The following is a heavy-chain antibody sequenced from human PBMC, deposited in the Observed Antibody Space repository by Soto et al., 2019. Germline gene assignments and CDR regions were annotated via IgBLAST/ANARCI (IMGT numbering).Heavy chain of an antibody. D-gene: IGHD1-7*01. CDR1: GFSFKHYA. CDR2: VRGRGTDS. Sequence: EMQLLESGGGLAQPGGSLRLSCAASGFSFKHYAMSWVRQAPGKGLEWVSAVRGRGTDSFYTTSVKGRFTISRDNSNNTVYLQLGSLRAEATAVYYCAKAGGPPTTDFDHWGQGTLVTVSS. V-gene: IGHV3-23*01. CDR3: AKAGGPPTTDFDH. J-gene: IGHJ4*02.